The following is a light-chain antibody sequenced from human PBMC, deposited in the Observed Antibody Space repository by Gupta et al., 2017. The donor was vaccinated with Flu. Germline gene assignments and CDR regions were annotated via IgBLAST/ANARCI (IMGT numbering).Light chain of an antibody. CDR1: KIGSKS. Sequence: GQKDRNTGAGNKIGSKSVVWYQHTPAPAPVLLVHYDIGRSSAIPERVSGSNSATTATITTTRVEAGDEADYYCQVEDSSSDHGVFGGGTKLTVL. CDR2: YDI. CDR3: QVEDSSSDHGV. J-gene: IGLJ3*02. V-gene: IGLV3-21*02.